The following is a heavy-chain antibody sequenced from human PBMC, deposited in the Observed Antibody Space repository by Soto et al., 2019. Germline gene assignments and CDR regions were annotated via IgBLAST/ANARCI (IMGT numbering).Heavy chain of an antibody. CDR3: ERGSSLALYY. J-gene: IGHJ4*02. CDR2: INPSGGAT. V-gene: IGHV1-46*01. Sequence: QVQMVQSGAEVKKPGASVKVSCEASGYTFTDYYMHWVRQAPGQGLEWMGRINPSGGATTYVQKVQGRVTLTTDTSTSTVYMDLSSQTPEDTAVYFCERGSSLALYYWGQGTLVTVS. CDR1: GYTFTDYY.